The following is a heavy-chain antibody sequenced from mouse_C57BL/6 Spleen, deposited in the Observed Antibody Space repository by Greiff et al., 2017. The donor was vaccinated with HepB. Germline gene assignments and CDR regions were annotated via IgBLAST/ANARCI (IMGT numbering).Heavy chain of an antibody. D-gene: IGHD2-2*01. CDR2: IDPSDSET. Sequence: QVQLQQPGAELVRPGSSVKLSCKASGYTFTSYWMHWVKQRPIQGLEWIGNIDPSDSETHYNQKFKDKATLTVDKSSSTAYMQLSSLTSEDSAVYYWEREGVTTPWYFDVWGTGTTVTVSS. J-gene: IGHJ1*03. CDR3: EREGVTTPWYFDV. V-gene: IGHV1-52*01. CDR1: GYTFTSYW.